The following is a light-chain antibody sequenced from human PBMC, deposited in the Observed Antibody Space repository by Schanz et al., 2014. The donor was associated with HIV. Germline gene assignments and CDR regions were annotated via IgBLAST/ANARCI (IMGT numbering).Light chain of an antibody. J-gene: IGKJ1*01. CDR3: QQYYSTPPT. Sequence: DIVMTQSPDSLAVSLGERATINCKSSQSVLYNSNNRNYLAWYQQKAGQPPKLLIYWASTREFGVPDRFSGSGSGTDFTLTISSLQAEDVAVYYCQQYYSTPPTFGQGTKVEIK. V-gene: IGKV4-1*01. CDR2: WAS. CDR1: QSVLYNSNNRNY.